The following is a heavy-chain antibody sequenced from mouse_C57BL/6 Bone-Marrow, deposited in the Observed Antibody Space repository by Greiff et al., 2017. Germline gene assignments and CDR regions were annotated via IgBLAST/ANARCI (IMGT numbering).Heavy chain of an antibody. CDR2: IRLKSGNYAT. J-gene: IGHJ2*01. CDR3: TAITTVVATDFDY. V-gene: IGHV6-3*01. D-gene: IGHD1-1*01. CDR1: GFTFSNYW. Sequence: EVHLVQSGGGLVQPGGSMKLSCVASGFTFSNYWMNWVRQSPEKGLEWVGRIRLKSGNYATHYVESGKGRFTIATDDSTSSVYLQMNNLRAEDTGIYYCTAITTVVATDFDYWGQGTTLTVSS.